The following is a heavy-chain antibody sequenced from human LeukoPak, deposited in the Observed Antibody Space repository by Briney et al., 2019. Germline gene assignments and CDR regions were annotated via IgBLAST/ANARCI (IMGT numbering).Heavy chain of an antibody. CDR2: ISGSGGST. CDR1: GFTFSSYA. Sequence: GGSLRLSCAASGFTFSSYAMSWVRQAPGKGLEWVSAISGSGGSTYYADSVKGRFTISRDNSKNTLYLQMNSLRAKDTAVYYCARDRHDYGEYYFDYWGQGTLVTVSS. J-gene: IGHJ4*02. CDR3: ARDRHDYGEYYFDY. D-gene: IGHD4-17*01. V-gene: IGHV3-23*01.